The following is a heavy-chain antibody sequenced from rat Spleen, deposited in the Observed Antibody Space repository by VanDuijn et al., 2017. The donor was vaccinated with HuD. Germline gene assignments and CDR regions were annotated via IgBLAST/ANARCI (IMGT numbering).Heavy chain of an antibody. CDR1: GFTFSDYG. V-gene: IGHV5-29*01. CDR2: IGYGDSSGHSGT. J-gene: IGHJ2*01. CDR3: ARRHYGYTDYFDY. D-gene: IGHD1-9*01. Sequence: EVQLVESGGGLVQPGRSLKLSCAASGFTFSDYGVAWVRQAPTTGLEWVATIGYGDSSGHSGTYYGDAVKGRFNISRDNAKSTLSLQMDSLRSEDTATYYCARRHYGYTDYFDYWGQGVMVTVSS.